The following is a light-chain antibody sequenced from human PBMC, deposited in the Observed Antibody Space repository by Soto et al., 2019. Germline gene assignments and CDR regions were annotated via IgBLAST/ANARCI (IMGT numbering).Light chain of an antibody. V-gene: IGKV1-39*01. CDR2: AAS. CDR3: QQDTTYPPLS. Sequence: RVIITCRVSQSISSYLNWYQQKPGKAPKLLIYAASSLQSGVPSRFSGSGSGTEFTLTISSFQPDDFATYYCQQDTTYPPLSFAGGTKVDIK. J-gene: IGKJ4*01. CDR1: QSISSY.